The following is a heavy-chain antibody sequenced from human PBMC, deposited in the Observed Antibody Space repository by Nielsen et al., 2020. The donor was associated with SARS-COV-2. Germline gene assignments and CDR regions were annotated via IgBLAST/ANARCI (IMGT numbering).Heavy chain of an antibody. CDR1: GFTFNIYA. CDR2: VSASGGST. J-gene: IGHJ3*01. D-gene: IGHD3-10*01. CDR3: AKDGVVRGDALDL. Sequence: GESLKISCAASGFTFNIYAMAWVRRAPGRGLQWVTGVSASGGSTYYTDSVKGRFSISRDNSKNTLFLQMHSLSVEDTALYYCAKDGVVRGDALDLWGQGTMVTVSS. V-gene: IGHV3-23*01.